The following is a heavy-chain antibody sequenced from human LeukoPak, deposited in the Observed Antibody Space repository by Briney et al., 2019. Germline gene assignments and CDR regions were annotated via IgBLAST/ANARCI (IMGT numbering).Heavy chain of an antibody. J-gene: IGHJ5*02. Sequence: GESLKISCQGSGYSFNTYWIAWVRQVSGKGLEWVGIIYPDDSDTRYSPSFQGQVTISVDKSISTAYLQWSSLQASDTAIYYCARQYDGSSSYYHNWFDPWGQGTLVTVSS. CDR2: IYPDDSDT. CDR1: GYSFNTYW. CDR3: ARQYDGSSSYYHNWFDP. D-gene: IGHD3-22*01. V-gene: IGHV5-51*01.